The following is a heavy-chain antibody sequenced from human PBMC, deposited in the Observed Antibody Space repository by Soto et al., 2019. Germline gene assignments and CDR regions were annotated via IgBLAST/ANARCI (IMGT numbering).Heavy chain of an antibody. D-gene: IGHD3-10*01. CDR1: GGSISSYY. CDR2: IYYSGST. J-gene: IGHJ5*02. CDR3: ARGYGSGSYYNVDNWVDP. V-gene: IGHV4-59*01. Sequence: SETLSLTCTVSGGSISSYYWSWIRQPPGKGLEWIGYIYYSGSTNYNPSLKSRVTISVDTSKNQFSLKLSSVTAADTAVYYCARGYGSGSYYNVDNWVDPWGQGTLVTVS.